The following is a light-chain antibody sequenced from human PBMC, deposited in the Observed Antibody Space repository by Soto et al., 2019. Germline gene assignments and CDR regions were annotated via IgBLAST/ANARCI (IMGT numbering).Light chain of an antibody. J-gene: IGKJ1*01. CDR1: QSINNW. V-gene: IGKV1-5*01. Sequence: DIPITQSPLTLSASIGDRVTITCRASQSINNWLAWYQQKPGKPPKLLLYGASSRDSGVPPRFSGSGSETEFTLTISSLQPDDFATYYCQQYNRYSGMFGHGTKVEVK. CDR3: QQYNRYSGM. CDR2: GAS.